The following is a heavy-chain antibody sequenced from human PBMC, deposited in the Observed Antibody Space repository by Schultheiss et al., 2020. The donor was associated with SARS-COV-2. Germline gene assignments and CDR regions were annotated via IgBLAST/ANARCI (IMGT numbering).Heavy chain of an antibody. CDR2: MNPTSANT. Sequence: ASVKVSCKASGYTFTSYDINWVRQATGQGLEWMGWMNPTSANTGYTQNFQGRVTMTRNTSISTAYMELSSLRSEDTAVYYCARGARSSTRVFDYWGQGTLVTVSS. CDR1: GYTFTSYD. V-gene: IGHV1-8*01. CDR3: ARGARSSTRVFDY. D-gene: IGHD2-2*01. J-gene: IGHJ4*02.